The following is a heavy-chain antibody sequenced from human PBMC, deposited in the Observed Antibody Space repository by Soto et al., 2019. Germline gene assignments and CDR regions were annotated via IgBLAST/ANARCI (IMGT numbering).Heavy chain of an antibody. CDR3: ARVIDYDFWSGYYYGMDV. D-gene: IGHD3-3*01. CDR2: IYYSGST. J-gene: IGHJ6*02. V-gene: IGHV4-59*01. CDR1: GDCISSYY. Sequence: SETLSLTCTVSGDCISSYYWSWIRQPPGKGLEWIGYIYYSGSTNYNPSLKSRVTISVDTSKNQFSLKLSSVTAADTAVYYFARVIDYDFWSGYYYGMDVWGQGTTVTASS.